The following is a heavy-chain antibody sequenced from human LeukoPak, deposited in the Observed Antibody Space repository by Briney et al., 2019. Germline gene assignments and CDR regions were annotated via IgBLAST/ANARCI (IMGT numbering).Heavy chain of an antibody. J-gene: IGHJ3*02. CDR3: ARSGTTYYYDSGSRI. CDR1: GFTFSSYS. V-gene: IGHV3-48*04. Sequence: GGSLRLSCEASGFTFSSYSMNWVRQAPGKGLEWVSFISGSSSIIHYADSVKGRFTISRDNAKNSLYLQMNSLRAEDTVVYYCARSGTTYYYDSGSRIWGQGTMVTVSS. CDR2: ISGSSSII. D-gene: IGHD3-22*01.